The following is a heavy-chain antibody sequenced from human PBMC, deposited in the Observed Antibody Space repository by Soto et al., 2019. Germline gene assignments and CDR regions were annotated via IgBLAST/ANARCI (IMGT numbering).Heavy chain of an antibody. CDR2: ISYDGSNK. J-gene: IGHJ4*02. CDR1: GFTFSSYG. V-gene: IGHV3-30*18. Sequence: QVQLVESGGGVVQPGRSLRLSCAASGFTFSSYGMHWVRQAPGKGLEWVAVISYDGSNKYYADSVKGRFTISRDNSKNTLDLQMNSLRAEDTAVYYCAKGEDIVVVPAAPLAYWGQGTLVTVSS. D-gene: IGHD2-2*01. CDR3: AKGEDIVVVPAAPLAY.